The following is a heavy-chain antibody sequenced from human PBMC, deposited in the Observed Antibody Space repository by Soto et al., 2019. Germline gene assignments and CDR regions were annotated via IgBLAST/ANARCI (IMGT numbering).Heavy chain of an antibody. J-gene: IGHJ4*02. D-gene: IGHD5-12*01. CDR3: ARHNGYNFPFDY. CDR1: GGSISSSSYY. V-gene: IGHV4-39*01. Sequence: PSETLSLTCTVSGGSISSSSYYWGWIRQPPGKGLEWIGSIYYSGSTYYNPSLKSRVTISVDTSKNQFSLKLSSVTAADTAVYYCARHNGYNFPFDYWGQGTLVTVSS. CDR2: IYYSGST.